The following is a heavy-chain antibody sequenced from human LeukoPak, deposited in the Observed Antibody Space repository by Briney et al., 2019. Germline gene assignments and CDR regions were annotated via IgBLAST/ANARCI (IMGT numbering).Heavy chain of an antibody. CDR3: ARATYFRNFDY. Sequence: SQTLSLTCTVSGGSISSGDYFWSWIRQPPGKGLEWIGYIYYSGSTYYNPSLKSRVTISADTSKNQFSLKLSSVTAADTAVYYCARATYFRNFDYWGQGTLVTVSS. CDR2: IYYSGST. J-gene: IGHJ4*02. V-gene: IGHV4-30-4*01. D-gene: IGHD3-3*01. CDR1: GGSISSGDYF.